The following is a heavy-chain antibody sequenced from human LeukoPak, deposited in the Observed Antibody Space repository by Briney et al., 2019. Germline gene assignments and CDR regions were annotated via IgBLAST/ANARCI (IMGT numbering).Heavy chain of an antibody. CDR2: ISSGGDT. V-gene: IGHV3-53*01. Sequence: PSGTLSLTCGVSGGSIDSTNFWSWVRQAPGKGLEWVSSISSGGDTYYADSVKGRFTISRDNSKNTLYLQMNSLRAEDTAVYYCANRGRFYFDYWGQGTLVTVSS. D-gene: IGHD7-27*01. CDR1: GGSIDSTNF. J-gene: IGHJ4*02. CDR3: ANRGRFYFDY.